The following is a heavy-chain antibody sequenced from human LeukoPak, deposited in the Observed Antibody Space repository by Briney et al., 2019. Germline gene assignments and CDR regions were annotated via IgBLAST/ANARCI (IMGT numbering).Heavy chain of an antibody. D-gene: IGHD3-22*01. CDR3: AKDLYRRSVYDSSGYYYPFDY. J-gene: IGHJ4*02. CDR2: ISYDGSNK. V-gene: IGHV3-30-3*01. CDR1: GFTFSSYA. Sequence: GGSLRLSCAASGFTFSSYAMHWVRQAPGKGLEWVAVISYDGSNKYYADSVKGRFTISRDNSKNTLYLQMNSLRAEDTAVYYCAKDLYRRSVYDSSGYYYPFDYWGQGTLVTVSS.